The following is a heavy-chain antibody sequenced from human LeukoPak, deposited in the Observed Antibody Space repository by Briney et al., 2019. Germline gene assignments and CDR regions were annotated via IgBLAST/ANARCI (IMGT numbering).Heavy chain of an antibody. CDR2: MNPNSGNT. D-gene: IGHD6-13*01. CDR3: ARLSIAAAGHNYYYYYMDV. J-gene: IGHJ6*03. CDR1: GYTFTGYY. Sequence: ASVKVSCKASGYTFTGYYMHWVRQATGQGLEWMGWMNPNSGNTGYAQKFQGRVTMTRNTSISTAYMGLSSLRSEDTAVYYCARLSIAAAGHNYYYYYMDVWGKGTTVTVSS. V-gene: IGHV1-8*02.